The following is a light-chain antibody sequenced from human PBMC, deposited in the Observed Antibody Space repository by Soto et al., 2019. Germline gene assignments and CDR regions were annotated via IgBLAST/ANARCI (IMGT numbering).Light chain of an antibody. CDR2: DVS. CDR1: SNDASGYKY. Sequence: QSVLTQPRSVSGSPGQSVTISCTGTSNDASGYKYVSWYQQYPGQAPKLVIYDVSERPSGVPDRFSGSKSGNSASLIISGLQAEDEADYYCCSYSGSYVFGTGTKLTVL. CDR3: CSYSGSYV. J-gene: IGLJ1*01. V-gene: IGLV2-11*01.